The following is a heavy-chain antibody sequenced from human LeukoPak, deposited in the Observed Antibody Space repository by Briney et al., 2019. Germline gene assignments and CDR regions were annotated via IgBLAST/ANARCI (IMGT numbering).Heavy chain of an antibody. CDR1: GGSISSSSYY. CDR3: AREYSSPLEFQHYFDL. D-gene: IGHD3-22*01. CDR2: IYYSGST. Sequence: PSETLSLTCTVSGGSISSSSYYWGWIRQPPGKGLEWIGSIYYSGSTYYNPSLKSRVTISVDTSKSQFSLKLRSVTAAGSAIYYCAREYSSPLEFQHYFDLWGQGIAVTVSS. J-gene: IGHJ4*02. V-gene: IGHV4-39*07.